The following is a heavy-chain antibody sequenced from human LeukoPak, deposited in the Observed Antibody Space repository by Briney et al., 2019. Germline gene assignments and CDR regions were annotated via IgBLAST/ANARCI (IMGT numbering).Heavy chain of an antibody. J-gene: IGHJ3*02. D-gene: IGHD2-2*01. CDR1: GGTFSSYA. CDR2: VIPIFGTA. V-gene: IGHV1-69*01. Sequence: SVTVSCKASGGTFSSYAISSVRQAPGQGLEWMGGVIPIFGTANYAQKFQGRVTITADEPTSTAYMELSSLRSEDTAVYHCAREGYCSSTSCPPGAFDIWGQGTMVTVSS. CDR3: AREGYCSSTSCPPGAFDI.